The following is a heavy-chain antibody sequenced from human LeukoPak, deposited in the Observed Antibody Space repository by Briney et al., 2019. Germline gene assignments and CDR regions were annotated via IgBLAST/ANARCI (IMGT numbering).Heavy chain of an antibody. CDR2: ISSSGNYR. D-gene: IGHD6-13*01. CDR3: AGEYIRGMADY. V-gene: IGHV3-21*01. CDR1: GFSFSTYT. Sequence: PGGSLRLSCAASGFSFSTYTMIWFRQAPGKALEWVSSISSSGNYRDFADSVKGRFTISRDNAQKSLYLQMNSLRAEDTAVYYRAGEYIRGMADYWGQGTVVIVSS. J-gene: IGHJ4*02.